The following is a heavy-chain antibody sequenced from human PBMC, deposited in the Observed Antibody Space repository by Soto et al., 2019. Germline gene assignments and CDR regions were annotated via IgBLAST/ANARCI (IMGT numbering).Heavy chain of an antibody. V-gene: IGHV5-51*01. CDR3: ARLQNWNDKGDHYYGMDV. CDR2: IYPGDSDT. CDR1: GYSFTSYW. Sequence: PGESLKISCKGSGYSFTSYWIGWVRQMPGKGLEWMGIIYPGDSDTRYSPSFQGQVTISADKSISTAYLQWSSLKASDTAMYYCARLQNWNDKGDHYYGMDVWGQGTTVTVSS. D-gene: IGHD1-1*01. J-gene: IGHJ6*02.